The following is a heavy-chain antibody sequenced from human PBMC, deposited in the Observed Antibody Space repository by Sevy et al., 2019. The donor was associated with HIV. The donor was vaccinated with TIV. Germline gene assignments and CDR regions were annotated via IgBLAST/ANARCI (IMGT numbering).Heavy chain of an antibody. D-gene: IGHD6-19*01. Sequence: ASVKVSCRASGYTFTGYFMHWVRQAPGQGLEWMGGINPSSGGTKDAQEFRGRITMTRDTSISTAYMEMSRLTADDTAVYFCARDSSGAGPGDYWGQGTLVTVSS. CDR2: INPSSGGT. V-gene: IGHV1-2*02. CDR1: GYTFTGYF. J-gene: IGHJ4*02. CDR3: ARDSSGAGPGDY.